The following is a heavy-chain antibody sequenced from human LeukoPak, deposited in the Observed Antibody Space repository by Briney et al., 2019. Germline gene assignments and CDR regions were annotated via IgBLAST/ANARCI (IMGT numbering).Heavy chain of an antibody. D-gene: IGHD6-19*01. Sequence: GGSLRLSCEASGFTFSSYEMSWVRQAPGEGVERVSYISVRGVTTYYADSVKGPVTISRDNTTKTLYLQMNRLRAEDTAVYYCVSDHSGWSLDPWGQGTLVTVSS. CDR2: ISVRGVTT. CDR1: GFTFSSYE. V-gene: IGHV3-48*03. CDR3: VSDHSGWSLDP. J-gene: IGHJ5*02.